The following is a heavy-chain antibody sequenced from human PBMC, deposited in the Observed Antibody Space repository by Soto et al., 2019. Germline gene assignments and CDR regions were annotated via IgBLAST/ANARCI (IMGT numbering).Heavy chain of an antibody. CDR3: NRGSEYDFWSGYL. J-gene: IGHJ4*02. V-gene: IGHV1-69*06. CDR2: IVPMFGTS. CDR1: GGTSTRYA. Sequence: QERLVQSGAEVRKPGSSVKVSCKVTGGTSTRYAINWVRQAPGQGLGWMGGIVPMFGTSKYAQKFQGRVTISADTSKNIAYIELRSLRSEDTAVYFCNRGSEYDFWSGYLWGQGTLVSVSS. D-gene: IGHD3-3*01.